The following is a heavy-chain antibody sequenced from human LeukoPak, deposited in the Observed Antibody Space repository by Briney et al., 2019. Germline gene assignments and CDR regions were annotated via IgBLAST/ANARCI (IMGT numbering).Heavy chain of an antibody. D-gene: IGHD4-11*01. CDR3: TRDTNNDYQNWFDP. V-gene: IGHV3-21*01. CDR1: GFTFISYS. J-gene: IGHJ5*02. CDR2: ISSGSVYI. Sequence: GGSLRLSCAASGFTFISYSMNWVRQAPGKGLECVSSISSGSVYIYYADSVKGRFTISRDNAKKSLFLQMNSLRAEDTAVYYCTRDTNNDYQNWFDPWGQGTLVTVSS.